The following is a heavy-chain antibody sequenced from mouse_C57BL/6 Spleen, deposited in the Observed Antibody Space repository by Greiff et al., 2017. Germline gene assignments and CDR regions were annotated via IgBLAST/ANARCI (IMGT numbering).Heavy chain of an antibody. CDR2: IDSANGNT. CDR1: GFNIKNTY. V-gene: IGHV14-3*01. J-gene: IGHJ2*01. CDR3: ASPYYYGSFFDY. Sequence: EVQLQQSVAELVRPGASVKLSCTASGFNIKNTYMHWVKQRPEQGLEWIGRIDSANGNTKYAPKFPGKATITADTSSNTAYLQLSSLTTEDTAIYYCASPYYYGSFFDYWGQGTTLTVSS. D-gene: IGHD1-1*01.